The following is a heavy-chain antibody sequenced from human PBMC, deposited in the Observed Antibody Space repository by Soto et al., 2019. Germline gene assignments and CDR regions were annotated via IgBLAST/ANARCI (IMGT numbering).Heavy chain of an antibody. CDR1: GFTFSSYS. CDR2: ISSSSSYI. D-gene: IGHD3-3*01. CDR3: ARGGGPGTHYDFWSGYYTSNNWFDP. V-gene: IGHV3-21*01. J-gene: IGHJ5*02. Sequence: GGSLRLSCAASGFTFSSYSMNWVRQAPGKGLEWVSSISSSSSYIYYADSVKGRFTISRDNAKNSLYLQMNSLRAEDTAVYYCARGGGPGTHYDFWSGYYTSNNWFDPWGQGTLVTVSS.